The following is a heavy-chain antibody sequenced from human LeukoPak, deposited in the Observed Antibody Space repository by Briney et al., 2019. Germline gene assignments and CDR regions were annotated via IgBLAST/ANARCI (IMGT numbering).Heavy chain of an antibody. J-gene: IGHJ3*02. Sequence: PGRSLRLSCAASGFTFTSHGMHWVRQAPGKGLEGVAVIWYDGSKKYYAESVKGRFTISRDNSKSTLYLLMNSLRADDTAVYYCARARNSYDAFDIWGQGTMVTVSS. V-gene: IGHV3-33*01. CDR3: ARARNSYDAFDI. D-gene: IGHD1-14*01. CDR1: GFTFTSHG. CDR2: IWYDGSKK.